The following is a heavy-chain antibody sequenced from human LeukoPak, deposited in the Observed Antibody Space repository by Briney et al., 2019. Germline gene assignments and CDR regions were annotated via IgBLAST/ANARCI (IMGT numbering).Heavy chain of an antibody. V-gene: IGHV1-24*01. J-gene: IGHJ4*02. D-gene: IGHD5-24*01. CDR1: GYTLTELS. CDR3: ATGWTRAFGYKSFDY. CDR2: FDPEDGET. Sequence: ASVKVPCKVSGYTLTELSMHWVRQAPGKGLEWMGGFDPEDGETIYAQKFQGRVTMTEDTSTDTAYMELSSLRSEDTAVYYCATGWTRAFGYKSFDYWGQGTLVTVSS.